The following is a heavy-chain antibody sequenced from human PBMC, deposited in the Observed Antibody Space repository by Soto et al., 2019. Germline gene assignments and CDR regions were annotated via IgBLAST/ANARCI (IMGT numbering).Heavy chain of an antibody. V-gene: IGHV1-46*01. Sequence: ASVKVSCKASGYTFTSYYMHWVRQAPGQGLEWMGIINPSGGSTSYAQKFQGRVTMTRDTSTSTVYVELSSLRSEDTAVYYCARGWLRYSSGGPPWYFQHWGQGTLVTVSS. CDR3: ARGWLRYSSGGPPWYFQH. J-gene: IGHJ1*01. D-gene: IGHD6-25*01. CDR2: INPSGGST. CDR1: GYTFTSYY.